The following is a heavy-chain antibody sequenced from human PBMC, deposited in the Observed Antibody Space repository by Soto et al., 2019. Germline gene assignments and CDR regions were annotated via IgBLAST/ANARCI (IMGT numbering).Heavy chain of an antibody. CDR2: ISGSDGST. CDR1: GFSFSSYA. CDR3: AKDRERDAWYEDY. V-gene: IGHV3-23*01. Sequence: EVQLLESGGGLVQPGGSLRPSCVASGFSFSSYAMSWVRQAPGEGLEWVSVISGSDGSTYYADSVKGRFTISRDDSKNTLYLQMNSLRAEDTAVYYCAKDRERDAWYEDYWGQGTLVTVSS. D-gene: IGHD6-13*01. J-gene: IGHJ4*02.